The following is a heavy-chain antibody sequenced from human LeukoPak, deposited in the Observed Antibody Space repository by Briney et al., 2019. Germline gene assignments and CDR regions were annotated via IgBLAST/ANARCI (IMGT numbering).Heavy chain of an antibody. J-gene: IGHJ6*02. CDR3: ARDLGYCSGGSCYGVSGYYYGMDV. CDR1: GGTFISYA. D-gene: IGHD2-15*01. CDR2: IIPIFGTA. V-gene: IGHV1-69*13. Sequence: SVKVSCKASGGTFISYAISWVRQAPGQGLEWMGGIIPIFGTANYAQKFQGRVTITADESTSTAYMELSSLRSEDTAVYYCARDLGYCSGGSCYGVSGYYYGMDVWGQGTTVTVSS.